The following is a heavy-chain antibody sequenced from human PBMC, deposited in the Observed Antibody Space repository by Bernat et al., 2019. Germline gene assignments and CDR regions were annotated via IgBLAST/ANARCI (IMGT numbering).Heavy chain of an antibody. Sequence: QVQLVQSGAEVKKPGASVKVSCKASGYTFTGYYMHWVRQAPGQGPEWMGWSNPNSGNTGYAQRYPGRVTVTRSTSISTAYMELRRPRSEETAVYYCARVAAQWGGDYVSDYWGPGTLVTVSS. CDR1: GYTFTGYY. V-gene: IGHV1-2*02. J-gene: IGHJ4*02. D-gene: IGHD4-17*01. CDR3: ARVAAQWGGDYVSDY. CDR2: SNPNSGNT.